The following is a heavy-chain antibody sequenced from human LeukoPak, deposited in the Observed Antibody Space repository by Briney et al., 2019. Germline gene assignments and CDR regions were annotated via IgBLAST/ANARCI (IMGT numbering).Heavy chain of an antibody. CDR3: ARDYSPYYYYMDV. J-gene: IGHJ6*03. Sequence: SETLSLTCTVSGGSISSGSYYWSWIRQPAGKGLEWIGRIYTSGSTNYNPSLKSRVTISVDTSKNQFSLKLSSVTAADTAVYYCARDYSPYYYYMDVWGKGTTVTVSS. D-gene: IGHD2-15*01. CDR2: IYTSGST. CDR1: GGSISSGSYY. V-gene: IGHV4-61*02.